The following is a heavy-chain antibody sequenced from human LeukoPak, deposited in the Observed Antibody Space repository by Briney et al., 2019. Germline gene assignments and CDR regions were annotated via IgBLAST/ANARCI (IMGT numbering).Heavy chain of an antibody. CDR1: ARSISSDY. CDR3: PWGTAQRQIYY. Sequence: SETLSLTHTLSARSISSDYPSWFRQPPGKGLEWIGYIYYSGSTNYNPSLKSRVPISVKTSKNQFALKLSSETAADSDVSYGPWGTAQRQIYYWGQGNLVTVSS. J-gene: IGHJ4*02. V-gene: IGHV4-59*01. D-gene: IGHD2-8*02. CDR2: IYYSGST.